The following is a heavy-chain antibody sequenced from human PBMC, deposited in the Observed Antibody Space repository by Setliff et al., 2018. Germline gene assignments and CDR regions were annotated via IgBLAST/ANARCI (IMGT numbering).Heavy chain of an antibody. J-gene: IGHJ4*02. D-gene: IGHD6-6*01. CDR3: ARGRNVAARLLDS. CDR1: GGTFSDYY. V-gene: IGHV4-34*01. Sequence: SETLSLTCAAYGGTFSDYYWTWIRQPPGKGLEWVGEINHRGSTNYNPSLKSRVTISVDTSKDQFSLKLISMAAADTAVYYCARGRNVAARLLDSWGQGTLVTVSS. CDR2: INHRGST.